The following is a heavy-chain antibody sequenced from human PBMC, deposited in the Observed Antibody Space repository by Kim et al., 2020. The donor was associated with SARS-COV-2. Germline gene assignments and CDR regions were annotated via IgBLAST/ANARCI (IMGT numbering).Heavy chain of an antibody. J-gene: IGHJ4*02. Sequence: VDSPGGRFTISIDNAKNTRYLEMSSLRAEDTAVYYCAKDFFQGHGSNLDNWGQGTLVTVSS. CDR3: AKDFFQGHGSNLDN. V-gene: IGHV3-23*01. D-gene: IGHD2-15*01.